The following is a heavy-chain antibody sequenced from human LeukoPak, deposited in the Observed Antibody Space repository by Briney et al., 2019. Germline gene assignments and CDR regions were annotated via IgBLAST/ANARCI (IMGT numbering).Heavy chain of an antibody. Sequence: XETLSLTCTVSGGSISSYYWSWIRQPPGKGLEWIGYIYYSGSTNYNPSLKSRVTISVDTSKDQFSLKLSSVTAADTAVYYCARGAMVRAMDVWGQGTTVTVSS. V-gene: IGHV4-59*01. CDR3: ARGAMVRAMDV. D-gene: IGHD3-10*01. J-gene: IGHJ6*02. CDR1: GGSISSYY. CDR2: IYYSGST.